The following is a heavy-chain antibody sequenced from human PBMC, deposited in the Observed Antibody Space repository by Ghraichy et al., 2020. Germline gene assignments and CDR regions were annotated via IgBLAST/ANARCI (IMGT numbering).Heavy chain of an antibody. CDR1: GGTFSSYA. D-gene: IGHD2-2*01. Sequence: SVKVSCKASGGTFSSYAISWVRQAPGQGLEWMGGIIPIFGTANYAQKFQGRVTITADESTSTAYMELSSLRSEDTAVYYCARVGLGYCSSTSCPPSGYWGQGTLVTVSS. J-gene: IGHJ4*02. CDR3: ARVGLGYCSSTSCPPSGY. V-gene: IGHV1-69*13. CDR2: IIPIFGTA.